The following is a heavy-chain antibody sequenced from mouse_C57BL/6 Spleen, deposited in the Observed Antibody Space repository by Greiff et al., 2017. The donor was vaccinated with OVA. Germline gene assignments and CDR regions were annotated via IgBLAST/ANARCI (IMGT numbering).Heavy chain of an antibody. V-gene: IGHV1-42*01. CDR1: GYSFTGYY. CDR2: INPSTGGT. J-gene: IGHJ4*01. CDR3: ARGGYYAMDY. Sequence: VQLKQSGPELVKPGASVKISCKASGYSFTGYYMNWVKQSPEQSLEWIGEINPSTGGTNYNQKFKAKATLTVDKSSSTAYMQLKSLTSEYSAVYDCARGGYYAMDYWGQGTSVTVSS.